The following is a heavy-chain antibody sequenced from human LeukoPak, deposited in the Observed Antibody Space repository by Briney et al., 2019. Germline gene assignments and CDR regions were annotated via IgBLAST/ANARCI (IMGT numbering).Heavy chain of an antibody. V-gene: IGHV4-30-2*02. D-gene: IGHD6-19*01. CDR2: IYHSGST. CDR3: ARSDSGWYGGGFDP. CDR1: GGSISSGGYY. Sequence: SETLSLTCTVSGGSISSGGYYWSWIRQPPGKGLEWIGYIYHSGSTYYNPSLKSRVTISVDRSKNQFSLKLSSVTAADTAVYYCARSDSGWYGGGFDPWGQGTLVTVSS. J-gene: IGHJ5*02.